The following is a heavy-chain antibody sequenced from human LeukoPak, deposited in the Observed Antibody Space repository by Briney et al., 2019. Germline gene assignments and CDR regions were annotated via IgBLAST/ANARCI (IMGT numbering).Heavy chain of an antibody. D-gene: IGHD3-9*01. CDR3: ARTEDYDILTGYYKGGYFDY. J-gene: IGHJ4*02. Sequence: ASVKVSCKASGYTFTGYYMHWVQQAPGQGLEWMGWINPNSGGTNYAQKFQGWVTMTRDTSISTAYMELSRLRSDDTAVYYCARTEDYDILTGYYKGGYFDYWGQGTLVTVSS. V-gene: IGHV1-2*04. CDR1: GYTFTGYY. CDR2: INPNSGGT.